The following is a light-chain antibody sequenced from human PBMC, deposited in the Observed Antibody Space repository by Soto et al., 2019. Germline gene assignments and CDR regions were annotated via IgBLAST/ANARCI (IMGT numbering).Light chain of an antibody. CDR2: RNN. V-gene: IGLV1-47*01. CDR3: AAWDDSLSGVL. CDR1: SSNIGSNY. Sequence: QSVLTQPPSASGTPGQRVTISCSGSSSNIGSNYVYWYQQFPGAAPKLLIYRNNQRPSGVPDRFSGSKSGTSASLAISGLRSEDEAAYYCAAWDDSLSGVLFGGGTKLTVL. J-gene: IGLJ2*01.